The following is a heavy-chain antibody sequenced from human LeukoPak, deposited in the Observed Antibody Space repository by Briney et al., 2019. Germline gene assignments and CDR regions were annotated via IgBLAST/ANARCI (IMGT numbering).Heavy chain of an antibody. CDR2: ISYDGSHK. CDR1: GFTFSSHA. CDR3: ARARRIKGSRLGELSLENWYFDL. V-gene: IGHV3-30*03. Sequence: PGGSLRLSCAGSGFTFSSHAMSWIRQAPGKGLEWVAVISYDGSHKYYADSVKGRFSISRDNSKNTLYLQMNSLRDEDTAVYYCARARRIKGSRLGELSLENWYFDLWGRGTLLTVSS. D-gene: IGHD3-16*02. J-gene: IGHJ2*01.